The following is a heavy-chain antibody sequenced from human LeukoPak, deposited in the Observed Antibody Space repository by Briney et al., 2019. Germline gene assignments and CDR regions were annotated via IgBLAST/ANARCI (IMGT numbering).Heavy chain of an antibody. J-gene: IGHJ6*02. CDR1: GFTFSSYA. V-gene: IGHV3-30-3*01. CDR2: ISYDGSNK. CDR3: ARSLPGYYGKDV. Sequence: GGSLRLPCAASGFTFSSYAMHWVRQAPGKGLEWVAVISYDGSNKYYADSVKGRFTISRDNSKNTLYLQMNSLRAEDTAVYYCARSLPGYYGKDVWGQGTTVTVSS.